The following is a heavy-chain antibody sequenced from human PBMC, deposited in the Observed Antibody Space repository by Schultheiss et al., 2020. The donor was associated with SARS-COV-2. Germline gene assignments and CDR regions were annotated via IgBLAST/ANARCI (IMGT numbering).Heavy chain of an antibody. CDR3: ARNPYDFWSGYYTFDY. J-gene: IGHJ4*02. Sequence: GGSLRLSCAASGFTFSSYAMHWVRQAPGKGLEWVAVISYDGSNKYYADSVKGRFTISRDNSKNTLYLQMNSLRAEDTAVYYCARNPYDFWSGYYTFDYWGQGTLVTVSS. D-gene: IGHD3-3*01. V-gene: IGHV3-30*04. CDR1: GFTFSSYA. CDR2: ISYDGSNK.